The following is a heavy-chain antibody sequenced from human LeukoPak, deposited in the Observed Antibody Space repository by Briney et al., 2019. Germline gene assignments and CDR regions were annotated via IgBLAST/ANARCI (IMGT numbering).Heavy chain of an antibody. CDR1: GFTFSSYE. D-gene: IGHD2-15*01. Sequence: GGSLRLSCAASGFTFSSYEMNWVRQAPGKGLEWVSYISSSGSTIYYADSVKGRFTISRDNAKNSLYLQMNSLRAEDTAVYYCARDLYWCHYYYGMDVWGKGTTVTVSS. V-gene: IGHV3-48*03. CDR2: ISSSGSTI. CDR3: ARDLYWCHYYYGMDV. J-gene: IGHJ6*04.